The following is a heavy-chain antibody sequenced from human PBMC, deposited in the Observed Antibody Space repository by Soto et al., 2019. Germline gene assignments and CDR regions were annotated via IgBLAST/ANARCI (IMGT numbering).Heavy chain of an antibody. Sequence: GGSLRLSCAASGFTFSSYEMNWVRQAPGKGLGWVSYISSSGSTIYYADSVKGRFTISRDNAKNSLYLQMNSLRAEDTAVYYCASISSARRGWFDPWGQGTLVTVSS. CDR2: ISSSGSTI. J-gene: IGHJ5*02. D-gene: IGHD6-6*01. CDR3: ASISSARRGWFDP. CDR1: GFTFSSYE. V-gene: IGHV3-48*03.